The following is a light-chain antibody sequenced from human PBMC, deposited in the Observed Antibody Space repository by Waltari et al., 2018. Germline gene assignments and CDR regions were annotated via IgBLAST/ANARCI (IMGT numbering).Light chain of an antibody. J-gene: IGLJ1*01. V-gene: IGLV2-14*03. CDR3: TSYATGSSYI. CDR1: SNDVGGYNY. CDR2: DVS. Sequence: QSALTQPASVSGSPGQSIPIPCTGTSNDVGGYNYVSWYQQHPGKAPKLMIYDVSDRPSGVSNRFSGSKSGNTASLTISGLQAEDEAEYYCTSYATGSSYIFGGGTKVTVL.